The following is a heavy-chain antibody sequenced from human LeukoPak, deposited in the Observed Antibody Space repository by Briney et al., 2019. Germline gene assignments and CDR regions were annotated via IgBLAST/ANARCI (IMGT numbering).Heavy chain of an antibody. Sequence: GGSLRLSCAASGFTFSRYEMNWVRQAPGKGLEWVSYISSSGTTIYYADSVKGRFTISRDNAKNSLYLQMNSLRAEDTAVYYCARDRCSSTSCYLAYDYWGQGTLVTVSS. CDR3: ARDRCSSTSCYLAYDY. CDR2: ISSSGTTI. CDR1: GFTFSRYE. V-gene: IGHV3-48*03. J-gene: IGHJ4*02. D-gene: IGHD2-2*01.